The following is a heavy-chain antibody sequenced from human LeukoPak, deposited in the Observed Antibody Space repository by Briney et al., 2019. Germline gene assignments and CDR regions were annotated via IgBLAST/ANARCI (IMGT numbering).Heavy chain of an antibody. V-gene: IGHV1-2*02. Sequence: GASVKVSCKASGYTFTGYYMHWVRQALGQGLEWMGWINPNSGGTNYAQKFQGRVTMTRDTSISTAYMELSRLRSDDTAVYYCARDRRITIFGVVIRSLDAFDIWGQGTMVTVSS. CDR1: GYTFTGYY. CDR2: INPNSGGT. J-gene: IGHJ3*02. D-gene: IGHD3-3*01. CDR3: ARDRRITIFGVVIRSLDAFDI.